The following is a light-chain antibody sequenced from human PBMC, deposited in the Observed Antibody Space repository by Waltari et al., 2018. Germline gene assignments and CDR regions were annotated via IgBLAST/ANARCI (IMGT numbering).Light chain of an antibody. CDR2: DVS. J-gene: IGKJ4*01. CDR1: RSVGSY. V-gene: IGKV3-11*01. Sequence: EVVLTQSPVTLSLSPGERATLPCRARRSVGSYLAWYQQKPGQAPRLLIYDVSKRATGIPARFSGSGSGTDFTLTISSLEPEDFAFYYCQQRSNWPPALTFGGGTRVEIK. CDR3: QQRSNWPPALT.